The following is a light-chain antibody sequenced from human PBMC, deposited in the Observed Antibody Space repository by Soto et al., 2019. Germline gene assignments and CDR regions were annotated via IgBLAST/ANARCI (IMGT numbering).Light chain of an antibody. CDR3: QQYGISPIT. CDR1: QSVRSSN. J-gene: IGKJ3*01. V-gene: IGKV3-20*01. CDR2: GAS. Sequence: EIVLTQSPGTLSLSPGERATLSCRASQSVRSSNLAWYQQKPGQSPRLLIYGASNRATGIPDRFSGSGSGTDFTLTISRLEPEDFAVYYCQQYGISPITFGPGIKVDIK.